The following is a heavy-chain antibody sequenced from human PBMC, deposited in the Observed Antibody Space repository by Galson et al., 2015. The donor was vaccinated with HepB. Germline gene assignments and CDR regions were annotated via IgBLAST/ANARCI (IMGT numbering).Heavy chain of an antibody. CDR2: INHSGST. V-gene: IGHV4-34*01. D-gene: IGHD2-2*01. CDR1: GGSFSGYY. Sequence: SETLSLTCAVYGGSFSGYYWSWIRQPPGKGLEWIGEINHSGSTNYNPSLKSRVTISVDTSKNQFSLKLSSVTAADTAVYYCASFGQGVTGSSTNFDYWGQGTLVTVSS. J-gene: IGHJ4*02. CDR3: ASFGQGVTGSSTNFDY.